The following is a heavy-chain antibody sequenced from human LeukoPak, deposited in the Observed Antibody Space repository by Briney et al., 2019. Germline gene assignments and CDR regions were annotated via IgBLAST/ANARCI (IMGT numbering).Heavy chain of an antibody. J-gene: IGHJ3*02. V-gene: IGHV4-39*07. CDR1: GGSISSSSYY. CDR3: ARDQDGYTAFDI. CDR2: IYYSGST. D-gene: IGHD5-24*01. Sequence: SETLSLTCTVSGGSISSSSYYWGWIRQPPGKGLEWIGSIYYSGSTYYNPSLKSRVTISVDTSKNQFSLKLSSVTAADTAVYFCARDQDGYTAFDIWGQGTMVTVSS.